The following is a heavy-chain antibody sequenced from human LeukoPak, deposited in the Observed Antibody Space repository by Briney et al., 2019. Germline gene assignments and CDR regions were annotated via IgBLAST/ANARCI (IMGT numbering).Heavy chain of an antibody. CDR3: ARGSITMVRGVIGY. V-gene: IGHV4-34*01. CDR2: INHSGST. CDR1: GGSFSGYY. J-gene: IGHJ4*02. Sequence: PSETLSLTCAVYGGSFSGYYWSWIRQPPGKGLGWIGEINHSGSTNYNPSLKSRVTISVDTSKNQFSLKLSSVTAADTAVYYCARGSITMVRGVIGYWGQGTLVTVSS. D-gene: IGHD3-10*01.